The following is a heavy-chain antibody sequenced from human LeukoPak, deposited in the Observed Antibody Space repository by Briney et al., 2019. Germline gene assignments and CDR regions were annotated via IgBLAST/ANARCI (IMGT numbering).Heavy chain of an antibody. CDR3: ASHNYYYGMDV. CDR1: GGSISSGGYS. CDR2: INHSGST. Sequence: SQTLSLTCAVSGGSISSGGYSWSWIRQPPGKGLEWIGEINHSGSTNYNPSLKSRVTISVDTSKNQFSLKLSSVTAADTAVYYCASHNYYYGMDVWGQGTTVTVSS. J-gene: IGHJ6*02. V-gene: IGHV4-30-2*01.